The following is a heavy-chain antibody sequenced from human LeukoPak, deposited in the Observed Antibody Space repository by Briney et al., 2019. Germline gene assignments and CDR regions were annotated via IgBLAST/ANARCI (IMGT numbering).Heavy chain of an antibody. J-gene: IGHJ4*02. CDR1: GFSVSSCA. CDR3: ARHDGSSFIYYVDH. D-gene: IGHD1-26*01. V-gene: IGHV3-23*01. Sequence: GGSLRLSCAASGFSVSSCAMSWVRQAPGKGLEWVSTISNSGYNTWYADSVKGRSTISRDNSQNTLYLQMSSLRAEDTALYYCARHDGSSFIYYVDHWGQGALVTVSS. CDR2: ISNSGYNT.